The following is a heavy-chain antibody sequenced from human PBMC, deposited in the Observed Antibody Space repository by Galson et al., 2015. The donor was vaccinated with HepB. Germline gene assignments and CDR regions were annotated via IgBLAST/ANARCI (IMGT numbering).Heavy chain of an antibody. D-gene: IGHD4-17*01. CDR3: ARVIGDGDYYYYGMDV. Sequence: SVKVSCKASGYTFTSYDINWVRQATGQGLEWMGWMNPNSGNTGYAQKFQGRVTMTRNTSISTAYMELSSLRSEDTAVYYCARVIGDGDYYYYGMDVWGQGTTVTVSS. V-gene: IGHV1-8*01. CDR1: GYTFTSYD. J-gene: IGHJ6*02. CDR2: MNPNSGNT.